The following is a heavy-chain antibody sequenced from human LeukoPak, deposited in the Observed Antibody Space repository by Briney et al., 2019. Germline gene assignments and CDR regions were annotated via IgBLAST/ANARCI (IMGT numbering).Heavy chain of an antibody. J-gene: IGHJ4*02. CDR3: ARFTRSGN. V-gene: IGHV3-48*03. CDR1: GFTFSSYE. Sequence: GGSLRLSCAASGFTFSSYEMHWVRQAPGEGLEWLSSISSSGMTIYYADSVKGRFTISRDNAKNSLYLQMTSLRAEDTAVYYCARFTRSGNWGQGTLVTVSS. CDR2: ISSSGMTI. D-gene: IGHD3-10*01.